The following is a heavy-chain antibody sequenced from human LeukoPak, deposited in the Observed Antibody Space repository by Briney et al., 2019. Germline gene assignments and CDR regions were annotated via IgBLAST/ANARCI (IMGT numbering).Heavy chain of an antibody. CDR2: IYYRGST. J-gene: IGHJ5*02. Sequence: PSETLSLTCTVSGGSFSSSNHYWGWIRQPPGKGLEWIGSIYYRGSTYYNPSLKSRVSISIDTPKNQFSLKLSSVTAADTAIYHCAREPIVAPLDHWGQGTLVTVSS. D-gene: IGHD1-26*01. CDR1: GGSFSSSNHY. CDR3: AREPIVAPLDH. V-gene: IGHV4-39*07.